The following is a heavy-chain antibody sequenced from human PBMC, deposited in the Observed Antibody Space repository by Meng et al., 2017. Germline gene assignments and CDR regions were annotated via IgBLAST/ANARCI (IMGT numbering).Heavy chain of an antibody. Sequence: HIPVNESGTTLVKPTQPLTVTCAFSGFSLSTSVVVVGWIRQPPGKALEWRALIYWDDDKRYSPSLKSRLIITKDTSKNQVVLTMTNMDPVDTATYYCAHCLYSSSCDYWGQGTLVTVSS. V-gene: IGHV2-5*02. CDR3: AHCLYSSSCDY. D-gene: IGHD6-13*01. J-gene: IGHJ4*02. CDR2: IYWDDDK. CDR1: GFSLSTSVVV.